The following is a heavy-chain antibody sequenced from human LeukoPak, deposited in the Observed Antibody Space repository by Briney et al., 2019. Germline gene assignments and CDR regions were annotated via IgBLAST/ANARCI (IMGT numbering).Heavy chain of an antibody. D-gene: IGHD3-9*01. CDR3: SFDYDILTGYVYGMDV. J-gene: IGHJ6*02. V-gene: IGHV4-39*01. Sequence: PSETLSLTCTVSGGSISSSSYYWGWIRQPPGNGLEWIGRIYYSGSTYYNPSLKSRVTISVDTSKNQFSLKLSSVTAADTAVYCCSFDYDILTGYVYGMDVWGQGTTVTVSS. CDR1: GGSISSSSYY. CDR2: IYYSGST.